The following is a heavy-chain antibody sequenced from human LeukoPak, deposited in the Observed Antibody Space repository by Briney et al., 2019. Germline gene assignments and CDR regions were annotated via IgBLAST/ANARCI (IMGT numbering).Heavy chain of an antibody. J-gene: IGHJ4*02. Sequence: ASVKVSCKASGYTFTGYYMHWVRQAPGQGLEWMGWINPNSGGTNYAQKFQGRVTTTRDTSISTAYMELSRLRSDDTAVYYCARGDYGSGSYNDYWGQGTLVTVSS. V-gene: IGHV1-2*02. CDR1: GYTFTGYY. CDR2: INPNSGGT. D-gene: IGHD3-10*01. CDR3: ARGDYGSGSYNDY.